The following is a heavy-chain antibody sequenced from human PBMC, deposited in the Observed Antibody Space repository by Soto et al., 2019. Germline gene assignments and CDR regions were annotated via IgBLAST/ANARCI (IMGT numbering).Heavy chain of an antibody. V-gene: IGHV1-69*02. D-gene: IGHD6-13*01. CDR1: GGSFSIYT. J-gene: IGHJ4*02. Sequence: QVQLVQSGSEVKKPGSSVRVSCKTSGGSFSIYTFSWVRQAPGQGLEWMGRVLPFLDLTTYSQKFQGRVTITADKSXAKAYLALSSLTSEDTAVYYCETDRANSNWPNFASWGEGTLVTVSS. CDR3: ETDRANSNWPNFAS. CDR2: VLPFLDLT.